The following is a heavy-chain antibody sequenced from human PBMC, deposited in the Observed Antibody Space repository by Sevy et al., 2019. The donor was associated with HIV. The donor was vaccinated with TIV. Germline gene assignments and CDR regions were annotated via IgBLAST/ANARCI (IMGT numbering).Heavy chain of an antibody. CDR2: ISSSSRTI. V-gene: IGHV3-48*02. CDR1: GLTFSSDS. J-gene: IGHJ4*02. Sequence: GGSLRLSCVVSGLTFSSDSMNWVRQAPGNGLEWLAYISSSSRTIYYADSVEGRFTISRDNDKKSVFLQMNNLRDEDSATYYCARDVDTPFVRSFDSSGQGTMVTVSS. CDR3: ARDVDTPFVRSFDS. D-gene: IGHD5-18*01.